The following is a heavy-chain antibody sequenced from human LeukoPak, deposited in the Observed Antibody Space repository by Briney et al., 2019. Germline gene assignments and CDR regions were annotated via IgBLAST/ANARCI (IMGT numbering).Heavy chain of an antibody. Sequence: GGSLRLSCTTSGFTFSDYAVSWVRQAPGKGLEWIGFIRNRANGGTTEYAASVKGRFTISRDDSKTIAHLQMSSLKTEDTAVYYCSRFYSSGWASGAFDIWGQGTMVTVSS. CDR2: IRNRANGGTT. CDR3: SRFYSSGWASGAFDI. V-gene: IGHV3-49*04. J-gene: IGHJ3*02. CDR1: GFTFSDYA. D-gene: IGHD3-22*01.